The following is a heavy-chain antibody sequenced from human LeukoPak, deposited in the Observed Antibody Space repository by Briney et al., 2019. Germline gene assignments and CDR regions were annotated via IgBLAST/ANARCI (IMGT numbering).Heavy chain of an antibody. CDR2: ITTYNGNT. J-gene: IGHJ4*02. CDR1: GYTVTSYP. D-gene: IGHD4-17*01. V-gene: IGHV1-18*01. Sequence: ASVKVSCKSSGYTVTSYPIIWVRQAPGQGLEWMGWITTYNGNTNYAQKLQGRVTMTTDTSTSTAYMDLRGLRSDGTAVYYCARGYDYGDYVGDFDYWGQGTLVTVSS. CDR3: ARGYDYGDYVGDFDY.